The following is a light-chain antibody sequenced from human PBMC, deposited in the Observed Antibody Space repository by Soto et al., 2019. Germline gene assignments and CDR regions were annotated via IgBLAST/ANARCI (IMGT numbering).Light chain of an antibody. Sequence: DIPMTQSPSTLSASVGDRVTITCRASQSIRSWLAWYQQKPGKAPKLLIYRASSLESGVPSRLSGSGSGTEFTLTISSLQPDDFATYYCQQYNSYSYTFGQGTKLEIK. CDR1: QSIRSW. CDR2: RAS. V-gene: IGKV1-5*03. CDR3: QQYNSYSYT. J-gene: IGKJ2*01.